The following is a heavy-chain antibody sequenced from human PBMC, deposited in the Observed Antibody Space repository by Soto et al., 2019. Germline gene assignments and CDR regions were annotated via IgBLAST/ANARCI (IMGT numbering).Heavy chain of an antibody. V-gene: IGHV3-7*05. D-gene: IGHD6-19*01. CDR1: GFTFSSYW. CDR2: IKQDGSEK. J-gene: IGHJ6*02. CDR3: ARDGQYSSGWYPPPYYYYYYGMDV. Sequence: GGSLRLSCAASGFTFSSYWMSWVRQAPGKGLEWVANIKQDGSEKYYVDSVKGRFTISRDNAKNSLYLQMNSLRAEDTAVYYCARDGQYSSGWYPPPYYYYYYGMDVWVQGTTVTVSS.